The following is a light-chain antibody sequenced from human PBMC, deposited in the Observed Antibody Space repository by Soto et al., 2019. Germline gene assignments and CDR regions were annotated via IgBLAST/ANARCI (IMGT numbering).Light chain of an antibody. Sequence: QSVLTQSPSASGPPGQRVVISCSGSDSNIGSNVVNWYQQFPGTAPKLLIYTYNRRPSGVPDRFSGSKSGTSASLVISGLQAEDEADYYCSSYTSSSTLDVFGTGTKLTVL. V-gene: IGLV1-44*01. CDR3: SSYTSSSTLDV. CDR1: DSNIGSNV. CDR2: TYN. J-gene: IGLJ1*01.